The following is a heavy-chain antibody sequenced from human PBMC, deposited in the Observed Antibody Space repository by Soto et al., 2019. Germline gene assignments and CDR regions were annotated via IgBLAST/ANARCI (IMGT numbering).Heavy chain of an antibody. CDR3: AREGLYCSGGSCYAQGFDP. CDR1: GYTFTSYG. CDR2: INPSGGST. V-gene: IGHV1-46*01. D-gene: IGHD2-15*01. J-gene: IGHJ5*02. Sequence: ASVKVSCKASGYTFTSYGISWVRQAPGQGLEWMGIINPSGGSTSYAQKFQGRVTMTRDTSTSTVYMELSSLRSEDTAVYYCAREGLYCSGGSCYAQGFDPWGQGTLVTVSS.